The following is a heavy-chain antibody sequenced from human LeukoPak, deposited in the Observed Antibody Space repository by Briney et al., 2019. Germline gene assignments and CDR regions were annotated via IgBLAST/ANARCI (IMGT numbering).Heavy chain of an antibody. CDR3: AKDMGVGDGYNLFDY. CDR2: ISWNNGSI. Sequence: GGSLRLSCAASGFTFDDYAMHWVRQAPGKALEWVSGISWNNGSIGYADSVKGRFTISRDNAKNSLYLQMNSLRAEDTALYYCAKDMGVGDGYNLFDYWGQGTLVTVSS. CDR1: GFTFDDYA. D-gene: IGHD5-24*01. V-gene: IGHV3-9*01. J-gene: IGHJ4*02.